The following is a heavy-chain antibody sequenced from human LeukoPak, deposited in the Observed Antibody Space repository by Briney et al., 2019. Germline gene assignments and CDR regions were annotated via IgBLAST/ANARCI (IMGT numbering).Heavy chain of an antibody. CDR2: ISSSGSTI. V-gene: IGHV3-48*03. CDR1: GFTVSSNY. D-gene: IGHD5-18*01. J-gene: IGHJ4*02. CDR3: ARDGDSYGYGIDY. Sequence: PGGSLRLSCAASGFTVSSNYMNWVRQAPGKGREWVSYISSSGSTIYYADSVKGRFTISRDNAKNSLYLQMNSLRGEDTAIYYCARDGDSYGYGIDYWGQGTLVTVSP.